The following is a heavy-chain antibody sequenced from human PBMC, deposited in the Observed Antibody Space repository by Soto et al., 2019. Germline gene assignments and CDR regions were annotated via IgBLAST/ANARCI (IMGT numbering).Heavy chain of an antibody. CDR3: ARDFSDYGGNSYLGYYYYYGMDV. CDR2: INSDGSST. D-gene: IGHD4-17*01. CDR1: GFTFSSYW. Sequence: GGSLRLSCAASGFTFSSYWMHWVRQAPGKGLVWVSRINSDGSSTSYADSVKGRFTISRDNAKNTLYLQMNSLRAEDTAVYYCARDFSDYGGNSYLGYYYYYGMDVWGQGTTVTVSS. J-gene: IGHJ6*02. V-gene: IGHV3-74*01.